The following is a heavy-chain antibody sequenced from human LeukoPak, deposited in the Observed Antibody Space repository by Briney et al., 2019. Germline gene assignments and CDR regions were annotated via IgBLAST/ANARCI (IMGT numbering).Heavy chain of an antibody. Sequence: GASVKVSCKASGYTFTGYYMHWVRQAPGQGLEWMGWINPNSGGTNYAQKFQGRVTMTRDTSISTAYMELSRLRSDDTAVYYCARALRIHYGSGSFGYWGQGTLVTVSS. CDR2: INPNSGGT. CDR3: ARALRIHYGSGSFGY. J-gene: IGHJ4*02. D-gene: IGHD3-10*01. CDR1: GYTFTGYY. V-gene: IGHV1-2*02.